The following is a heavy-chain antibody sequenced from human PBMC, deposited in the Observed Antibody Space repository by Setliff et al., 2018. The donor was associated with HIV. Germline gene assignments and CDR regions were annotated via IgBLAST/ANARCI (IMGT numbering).Heavy chain of an antibody. CDR2: ISGSGGST. V-gene: IGHV3-23*01. CDR1: GFTFSSYA. D-gene: IGHD5-18*01. J-gene: IGHJ1*01. CDR3: AKDAGSYSYVHEYFQH. Sequence: PGGSLRLSCAASGFTFSSYAMSWVRQAPGKGLEWVSAISGSGGSTYYADSVKGRFTISRDNSKNTLYLQMNSLRAEDTAVYYCAKDAGSYSYVHEYFQHWGQGTMVTVSS.